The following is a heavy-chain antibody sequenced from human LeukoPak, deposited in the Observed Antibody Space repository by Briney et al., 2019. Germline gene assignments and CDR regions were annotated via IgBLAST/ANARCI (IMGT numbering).Heavy chain of an antibody. D-gene: IGHD3-22*01. Sequence: GRSLRISCVASGFTFSSYGMHWVRQAPGKGLEWVAVISYDGNDKYYADSVKGRFSISRDNSKNTLYLEMSSLRTEDTAVYYCAKDPYSSRMEYFQYWGQGTLVIVSS. V-gene: IGHV3-30*18. J-gene: IGHJ1*01. CDR3: AKDPYSSRMEYFQY. CDR1: GFTFSSYG. CDR2: ISYDGNDK.